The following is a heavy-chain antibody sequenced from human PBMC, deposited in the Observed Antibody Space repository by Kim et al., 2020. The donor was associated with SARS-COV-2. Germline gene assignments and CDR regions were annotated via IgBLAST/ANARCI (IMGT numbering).Heavy chain of an antibody. CDR2: TNHLGGT. Sequence: SETLSLTCAVHGGSLSGSYWSWIRQPPGKGLEWIGETNHLGGTNYNPSLKSRVTISVDTSKNQFSLRLSSVTAADTAVYYCARVGGNTQMGYYWFDPWGQGTLVTVSS. CDR1: GGSLSGSY. J-gene: IGHJ5*02. CDR3: ARVGGNTQMGYYWFDP. V-gene: IGHV4-34*01. D-gene: IGHD2-15*01.